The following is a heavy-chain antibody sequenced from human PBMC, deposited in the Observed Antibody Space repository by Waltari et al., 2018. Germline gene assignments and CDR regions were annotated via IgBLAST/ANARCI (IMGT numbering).Heavy chain of an antibody. CDR1: GFTFSHAW. V-gene: IGHV3-21*01. CDR2: ISSSSSYI. CDR3: ARADAFDI. Sequence: EVQLVESGGGLVKPGGSLRLSCAASGFTFSHAWMSWVRQAPGKGLEWVSSISSSSSYIYYSDSVKGRFTISRDNAKNSLYLQMNSLRAEDTAVYYWARADAFDIWGQGTMVTVSS. J-gene: IGHJ3*02.